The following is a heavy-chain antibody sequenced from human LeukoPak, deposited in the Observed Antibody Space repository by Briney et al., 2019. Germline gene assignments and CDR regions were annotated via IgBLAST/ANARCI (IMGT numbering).Heavy chain of an antibody. CDR3: APRIVGATVVDL. Sequence: PGGSLRLXCAASGFTFSSYAMSWVRQAPGKGLEWVSAISVSGGSTYYADSVKGRFTISRDNPKNTLYLQMSSLRAEDTAVYYCAPRIVGATVVDLWGRGTLVTVSS. V-gene: IGHV3-23*01. J-gene: IGHJ2*01. CDR1: GFTFSSYA. CDR2: ISVSGGST. D-gene: IGHD1-26*01.